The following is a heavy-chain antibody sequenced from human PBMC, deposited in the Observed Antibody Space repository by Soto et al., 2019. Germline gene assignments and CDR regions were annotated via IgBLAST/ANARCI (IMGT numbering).Heavy chain of an antibody. D-gene: IGHD6-19*01. CDR3: VRGLLELAVDGRGGYYSYGMDV. V-gene: IGHV4-30-4*01. CDR1: GGSIGSGDYC. J-gene: IGHJ6*02. Sequence: SETLSLTCAVSGGSIGSGDYCWSGIRQPPGKGLEWIGYIYYSGSTYYNPSLKSRVTISVDTSKNEFSLKLRSVAAADTAVYYCVRGLLELAVDGRGGYYSYGMDVWGHGTTVTGSS. CDR2: IYYSGST.